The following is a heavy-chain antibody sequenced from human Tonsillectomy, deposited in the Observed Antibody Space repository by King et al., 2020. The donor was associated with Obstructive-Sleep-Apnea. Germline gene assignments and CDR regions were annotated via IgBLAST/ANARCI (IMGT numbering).Heavy chain of an antibody. V-gene: IGHV5-51*01. CDR1: GYRFSSYW. CDR2: IYPGDSDT. CDR3: AREGCSGGSCYGWFDP. Sequence: QLVQSGAEVKKPGESLKISCKGSGYRFSSYWIAWVLQRPGKGLEWMGIIYPGDSDTRYSPSFQGQVTLSADESSSTVYLQWSSLKASDSGMYYCAREGCSGGSCYGWFDPWGQGTLVTVSS. J-gene: IGHJ5*02. D-gene: IGHD2-15*01.